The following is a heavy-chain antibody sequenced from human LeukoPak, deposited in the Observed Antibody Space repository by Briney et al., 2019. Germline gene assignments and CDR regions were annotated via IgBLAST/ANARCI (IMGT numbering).Heavy chain of an antibody. Sequence: PGGSLRLSCAASGFTFSSCAMSWVRQAPGKGLEWVSTIIDSGNSLYYADSVEGRFTISRDNSKNTLYLRMNSLRAGDTAVYYCAKDPIFSGSYGVFDSWGQGTLVTVSS. CDR2: IIDSGNSL. CDR3: AKDPIFSGSYGVFDS. J-gene: IGHJ4*02. V-gene: IGHV3-23*01. CDR1: GFTFSSCA. D-gene: IGHD1-26*01.